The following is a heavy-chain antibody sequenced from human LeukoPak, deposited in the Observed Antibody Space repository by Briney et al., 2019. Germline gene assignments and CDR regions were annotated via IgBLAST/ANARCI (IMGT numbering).Heavy chain of an antibody. CDR1: EYTFTDYH. D-gene: IGHD6-19*01. CDR2: INPVSGGT. J-gene: IGHJ4*02. CDR3: ARDGGGGWKEWLVPKLYYFDY. Sequence: GASVKVSCKASEYTFTDYHLHWVRQAPGQGPEWMGWINPVSGGTHYVGKFQDRVTLTRDTSISTAYMELSRLRSDDTAVYYCARDGGGGWKEWLVPKLYYFDYWGQGTLVTVSS. V-gene: IGHV1-2*02.